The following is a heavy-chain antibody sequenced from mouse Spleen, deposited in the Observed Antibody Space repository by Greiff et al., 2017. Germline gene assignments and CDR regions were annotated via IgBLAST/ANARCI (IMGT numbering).Heavy chain of an antibody. CDR2: IDPANGNT. D-gene: IGHD1-1*01. J-gene: IGHJ2*01. V-gene: IGHV14-3*02. Sequence: EVKVVESGAELVKPGASVKLSCTASGFNIKDTYMHWVKQRPEQGLEWIGRIDPANGNTKYDPKFQGKATITADTSSNTAYLQLSSLTSEDTAVYYCARGGYGSSYGDYWGQGTTLTVSS. CDR3: ARGGYGSSYGDY. CDR1: GFNIKDTY.